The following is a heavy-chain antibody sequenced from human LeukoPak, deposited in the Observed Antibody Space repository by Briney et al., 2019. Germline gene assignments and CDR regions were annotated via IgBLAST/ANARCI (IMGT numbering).Heavy chain of an antibody. CDR3: ARVATGAFDY. CDR2: INHSGST. Sequence: SETLSLTCAVYGGSFSGYYWSWIRQPPGKGLEWIGEINHSGSTNYNPSLKSRVTISVDTSKNQFSLKLSSVTAADTAVYYCARVATGAFDYWGQGTLVTVSS. V-gene: IGHV4-34*01. J-gene: IGHJ4*02. CDR1: GGSFSGYY. D-gene: IGHD1-14*01.